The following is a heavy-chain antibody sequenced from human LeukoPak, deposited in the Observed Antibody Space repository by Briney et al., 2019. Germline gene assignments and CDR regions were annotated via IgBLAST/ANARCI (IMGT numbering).Heavy chain of an antibody. CDR3: ARHRGVTDFDY. CDR2: VYYSGST. J-gene: IGHJ4*02. D-gene: IGHD3-10*01. CDR1: GGSINSYY. Sequence: ETLSLTCSVSGGSINSYYWSWIRQPPGKGLEFIGYVYYSGSTNYNPSLKSRVTISVDTSKNQFSLKLSSVTAADTAVYYCARHRGVTDFDYWGQGTLVTVSS. V-gene: IGHV4-59*08.